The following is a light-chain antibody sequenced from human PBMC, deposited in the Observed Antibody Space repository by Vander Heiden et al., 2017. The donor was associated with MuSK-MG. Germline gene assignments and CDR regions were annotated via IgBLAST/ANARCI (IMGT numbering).Light chain of an antibody. CDR1: QSVLHSSNNQNY. V-gene: IGKV4-1*01. CDR2: LAS. Sequence: DIVMTQAADSVDVSRGERATINCKDTQSVLHSSNNQNYLAWYQQKQGQPPKLLIYLASTRESGVPDRSSGRGSGTDFTLTISSLQAEDVAVYYCQEYYTPPLTFGHGTKVDIK. J-gene: IGKJ3*01. CDR3: QEYYTPPLT.